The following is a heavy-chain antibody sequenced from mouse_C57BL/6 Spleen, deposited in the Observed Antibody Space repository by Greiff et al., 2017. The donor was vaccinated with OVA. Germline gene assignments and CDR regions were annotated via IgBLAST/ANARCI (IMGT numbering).Heavy chain of an antibody. D-gene: IGHD1-1*01. Sequence: QVQLQQSGPGLVAPSQSLSITCTVSGFSLTSYAISWVRQPPGKGLEWLGVIWTGGGTNYNSALKSRLSISKDNSKSQVFLKMNSLQTDDTARYYCARERDYGSSYWYFDVWGTGTTVTVSS. CDR3: ARERDYGSSYWYFDV. CDR2: IWTGGGT. V-gene: IGHV2-9-1*01. CDR1: GFSLTSYA. J-gene: IGHJ1*03.